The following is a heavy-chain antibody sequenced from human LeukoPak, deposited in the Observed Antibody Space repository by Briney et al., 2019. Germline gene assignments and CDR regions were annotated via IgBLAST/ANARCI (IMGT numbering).Heavy chain of an antibody. V-gene: IGHV4-4*07. D-gene: IGHD4-17*01. CDR1: GGSFSGYY. J-gene: IGHJ6*02. CDR2: IYTSGST. Sequence: SETLSLTCAVYGGSFSGYYWSWIRQPAGKGLEWIGRIYTSGSTNYNPSLKSRVTMSVDTSKNQFSLKLSSVTAADTAVYYCARDLKRYGDRYGMDVWGQGTTVTVSS. CDR3: ARDLKRYGDRYGMDV.